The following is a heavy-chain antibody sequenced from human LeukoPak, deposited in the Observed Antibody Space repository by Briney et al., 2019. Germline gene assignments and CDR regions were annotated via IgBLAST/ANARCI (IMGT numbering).Heavy chain of an antibody. CDR1: GFTFSSYW. CDR2: IKQDGSEK. J-gene: IGHJ4*02. V-gene: IGHV3-7*01. CDR3: ARDLTNAYSSGWYAYYFHY. Sequence: GGSLRLSCAASGFTFSSYWMSWVRQAPGKGLEWVANIKQDGSEKYYVDSVKGRFTISRDNAKNSLYLQMNSLRAEDTAVYYCARDLTNAYSSGWYAYYFHYWRQGTLVSVPS. D-gene: IGHD6-19*01.